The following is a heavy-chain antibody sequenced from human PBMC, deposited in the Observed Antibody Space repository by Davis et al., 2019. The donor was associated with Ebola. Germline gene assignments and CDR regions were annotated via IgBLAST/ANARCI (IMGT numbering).Heavy chain of an antibody. D-gene: IGHD6-13*01. CDR3: ARGVAAADYYFDY. V-gene: IGHV1-3*01. Sequence: AASVKVSCKASGYTFTSHAMHWVRQAPGQRLEWMGWIDAGNGNTKYSQKFQGRVTITRDTSASTAYMELSSLRSEDTAVYYCARGVAAADYYFDYWGQGTLVTVSS. CDR2: IDAGNGNT. J-gene: IGHJ4*02. CDR1: GYTFTSHA.